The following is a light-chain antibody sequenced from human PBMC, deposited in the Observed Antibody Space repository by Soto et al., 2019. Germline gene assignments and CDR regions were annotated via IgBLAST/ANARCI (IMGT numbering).Light chain of an antibody. CDR1: QSVSGSY. V-gene: IGKV3-20*01. CDR2: GAS. CDR3: QQYGNSPYT. Sequence: EIVLTQSPGTLSLSPGERATLSCWASQSVSGSYLAWYQQKPGQAPRLLIYGASGRATDIPDRFSGSGSGTDFTLTISRLEPEDFAVYFCQQYGNSPYTFGQGTKLEIK. J-gene: IGKJ2*01.